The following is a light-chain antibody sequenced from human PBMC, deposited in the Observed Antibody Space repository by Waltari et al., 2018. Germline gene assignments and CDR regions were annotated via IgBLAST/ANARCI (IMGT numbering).Light chain of an antibody. J-gene: IGKJ4*01. CDR3: QQYDGEVVT. CDR1: QSVTSIS. CDR2: GTS. Sequence: ATPSRRASQSVTSISLTWYQQKLGQAPRLLIYGTSSRATGIPDRFSGSGSGTDFTLTISRLEPEDFAVYYCQQYDGEVVTFGGGTKVEI. V-gene: IGKV3-20*01.